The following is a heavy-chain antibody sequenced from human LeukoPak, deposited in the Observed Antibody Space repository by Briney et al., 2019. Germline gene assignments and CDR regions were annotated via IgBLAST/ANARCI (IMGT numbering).Heavy chain of an antibody. CDR1: GYTFTGYY. Sequence: ASVKVSCKASGYTFTGYYMHWVRQAPGQELEWMGWINPNSGGTNYAQKFQGRVTMTRDTSISTAYMELSRLRSDDTAVYYCARKYSSRGYFDYWGQGTLVTVSS. D-gene: IGHD6-6*01. CDR3: ARKYSSRGYFDY. J-gene: IGHJ4*02. CDR2: INPNSGGT. V-gene: IGHV1-2*02.